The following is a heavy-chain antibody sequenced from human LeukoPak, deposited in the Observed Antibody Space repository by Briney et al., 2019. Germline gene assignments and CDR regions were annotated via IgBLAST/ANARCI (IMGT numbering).Heavy chain of an antibody. CDR1: GFTFSGSR. V-gene: IGHV3-73*01. Sequence: GGSLRLSCAASGFTFSGSRMHWVRQASGKGLEWVGRIRSKANNYGTAYAASVKGRFTISRDDSKNTAYLQMNSLKTEDTAVYYCSRQPPDYGGSDHWGQGTLVTVSS. D-gene: IGHD4/OR15-4a*01. CDR2: IRSKANNYGT. J-gene: IGHJ4*02. CDR3: SRQPPDYGGSDH.